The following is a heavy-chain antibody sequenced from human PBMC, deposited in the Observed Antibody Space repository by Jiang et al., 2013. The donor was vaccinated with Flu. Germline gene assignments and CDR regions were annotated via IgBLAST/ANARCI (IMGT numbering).Heavy chain of an antibody. Sequence: ISSSSYYWGWIRQPPGKGLEWIGSIYYSGSTYYNPSLKSRVTISVDTSKNQFSLKLSSVTAADTAVYYCARRGTDRYYFDYWGQGTLVTVSS. V-gene: IGHV4-39*01. CDR2: IYYSGST. CDR3: ARRGTDRYYFDY. J-gene: IGHJ4*02. CDR1: ISSSSYY.